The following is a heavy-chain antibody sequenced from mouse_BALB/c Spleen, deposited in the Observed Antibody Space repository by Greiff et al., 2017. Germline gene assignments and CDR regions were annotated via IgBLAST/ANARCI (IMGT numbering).Heavy chain of an antibody. CDR2: IYPGDGDT. V-gene: IGHV1-87*01. CDR1: GYTFTSYW. Sequence: VQLQESGAELARPGASVKLSCKASGYTFTSYWMQWVKQRPGQGLEWIGAIYPGDGDTRYTQKFKGKATLTADKSSSTAYMQLSSLASEDSAVYYCARGDGNLEYYAMDYWGQGTSVTVSS. D-gene: IGHD2-1*01. J-gene: IGHJ4*01. CDR3: ARGDGNLEYYAMDY.